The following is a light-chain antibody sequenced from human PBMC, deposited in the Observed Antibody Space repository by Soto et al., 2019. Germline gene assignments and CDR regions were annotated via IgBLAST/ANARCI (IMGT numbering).Light chain of an antibody. J-gene: IGLJ1*01. V-gene: IGLV2-23*02. CDR1: SSDIGGYNH. CDR2: EVS. Sequence: QSVLTQPASLSGSPGQSITISCTGTSSDIGGYNHVSWYQHHSGKAPKLIIYEVSKRPSGVSDRFSASKSGNTASLTISGLQAEDEADYYCCSYAGSNWGYVFGTGTKLTVL. CDR3: CSYAGSNWGYV.